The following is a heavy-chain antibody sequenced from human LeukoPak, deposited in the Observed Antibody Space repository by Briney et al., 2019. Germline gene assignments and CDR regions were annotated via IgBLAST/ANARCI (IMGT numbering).Heavy chain of an antibody. CDR1: GYTFTGYY. J-gene: IGHJ5*02. D-gene: IGHD2-2*02. CDR3: ARSVGYCSSTSCYKASTLDP. V-gene: IGHV1-2*02. Sequence: ASVKVSCKASGYTFTGYYMHWVRQAPGHGLEWMGWINPNSGGTNYAQKFQGRVTMTRDTSISTAYMKLSRLRSDDTAVYYCARSVGYCSSTSCYKASTLDPWGQGTLVTVSS. CDR2: INPNSGGT.